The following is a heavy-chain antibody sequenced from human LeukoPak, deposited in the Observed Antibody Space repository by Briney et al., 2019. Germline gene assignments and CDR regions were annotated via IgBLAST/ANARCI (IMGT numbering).Heavy chain of an antibody. V-gene: IGHV3-73*01. D-gene: IGHD1-1*01. Sequence: GGSLRLSCAAPGFTFSGSAMHWVRQASGKGLEWVGRIRNKANSYATSYAALVKGRFALSRDDSKNTAYLQMNSLKTEDTAVYYCTRYNVGFESWGQGTLVTVSS. J-gene: IGHJ4*02. CDR1: GFTFSGSA. CDR2: IRNKANSYAT. CDR3: TRYNVGFES.